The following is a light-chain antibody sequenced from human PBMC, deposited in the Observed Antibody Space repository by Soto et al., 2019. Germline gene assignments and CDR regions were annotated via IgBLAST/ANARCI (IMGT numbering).Light chain of an antibody. CDR1: QSISSY. J-gene: IGKJ4*01. Sequence: DIQMTQSPSSLSASVGDRVSITCRASQSISSYLNWYQQKPGKAPKLLIYAASSLQSGVPSRFSGSGSGTDFTLTISSLQPEDFATYYCQQSYSTPRTFGGGTKVDIE. V-gene: IGKV1-39*01. CDR2: AAS. CDR3: QQSYSTPRT.